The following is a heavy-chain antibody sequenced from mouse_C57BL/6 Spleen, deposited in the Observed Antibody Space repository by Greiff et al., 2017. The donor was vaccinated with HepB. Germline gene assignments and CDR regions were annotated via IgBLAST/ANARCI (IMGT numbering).Heavy chain of an antibody. Sequence: DVMLVESGGGLVKPGGSLKLSCAASGFTFSDYGMHWVRQAPEKGLEWVAYISSGSSTIYYAGTVKGRFTISRDNAKNTLFLQMTSLRSEDTAMYYCARAGSLQAWFAYWGQGTLVTVSA. V-gene: IGHV5-17*01. D-gene: IGHD6-1*01. CDR2: ISSGSSTI. J-gene: IGHJ3*01. CDR1: GFTFSDYG. CDR3: ARAGSLQAWFAY.